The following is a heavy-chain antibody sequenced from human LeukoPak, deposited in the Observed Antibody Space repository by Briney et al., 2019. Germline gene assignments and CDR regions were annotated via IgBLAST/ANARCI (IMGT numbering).Heavy chain of an antibody. J-gene: IGHJ4*02. CDR3: ARGPGRYYFDY. Sequence: ASVKVSCKASGYTFTNYYMHWVRQATGQGLEWMGIINPSGGSTTYAQKFQGRVTMTRDTSTSTVYMELSSLRSEDTALYYCARGPGRYYFDYWGQGTLVTVSS. CDR2: INPSGGST. CDR1: GYTFTNYY. V-gene: IGHV1-46*01.